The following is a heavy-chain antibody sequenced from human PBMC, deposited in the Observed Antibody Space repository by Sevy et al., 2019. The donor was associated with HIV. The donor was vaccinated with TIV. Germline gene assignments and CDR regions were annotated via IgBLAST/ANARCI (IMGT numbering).Heavy chain of an antibody. J-gene: IGHJ3*02. CDR1: GFTFSSYG. CDR2: ISGSGGST. D-gene: IGHD2-15*01. Sequence: GGSLRLSCVVSGFTFSSYGMRWVRQAPGKGLEWVSAISGSGGSTSYADSVKGRFTISRDNSKNTLYLQMNSLRAEDTAVYYCAIVLLFDAFDIWGQGTMVTVSS. CDR3: AIVLLFDAFDI. V-gene: IGHV3-23*01.